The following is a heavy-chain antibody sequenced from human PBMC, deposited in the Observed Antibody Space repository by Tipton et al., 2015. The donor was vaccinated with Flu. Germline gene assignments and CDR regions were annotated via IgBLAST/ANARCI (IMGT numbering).Heavy chain of an antibody. Sequence: TLSLTCTVSGASISSRSYYWGWIRQPPGKGLEWIGSIFHGGSTYYNPSLKSRATISVDTSKNQFSLKLSSVTAADTAVYYCATYYYGSGTQSAFDYWGQGTLVTVSS. CDR1: GASISSRSYY. D-gene: IGHD3-10*01. CDR3: ATYYYGSGTQSAFDY. V-gene: IGHV4-39*07. CDR2: IFHGGST. J-gene: IGHJ4*02.